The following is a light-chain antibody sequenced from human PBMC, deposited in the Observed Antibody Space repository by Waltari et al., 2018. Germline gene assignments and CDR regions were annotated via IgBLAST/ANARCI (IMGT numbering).Light chain of an antibody. CDR3: QQYNSYSLALT. V-gene: IGKV1-5*03. Sequence: DIQMTQSPSTLSASVGDSVTITCRASQSISSWLACYQQKPGKAPKLLIDKASSLESGVPSRFSGSGSGTEFTLTISSLQPDDFATYYCQQYNSYSLALTFGGGTKVEIK. CDR1: QSISSW. CDR2: KAS. J-gene: IGKJ4*01.